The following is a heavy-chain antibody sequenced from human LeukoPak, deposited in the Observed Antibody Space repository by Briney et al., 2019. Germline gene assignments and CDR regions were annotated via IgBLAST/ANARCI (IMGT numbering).Heavy chain of an antibody. J-gene: IGHJ6*03. CDR3: ARGGYCSSTSCYLEAYYYYYYMDV. CDR2: INPNSGGT. D-gene: IGHD2-2*01. CDR1: GYTFTSYY. V-gene: IGHV1-2*02. Sequence: GASVKVSCKASGYTFTSYYMHWVRQAPGQGLEWMGWINPNSGGTNYAQKFQGRVTMTRDTSISTAYMELSRLRSDDTAVYYCARGGYCSSTSCYLEAYYYYYYMDVWGKGTTVTVSS.